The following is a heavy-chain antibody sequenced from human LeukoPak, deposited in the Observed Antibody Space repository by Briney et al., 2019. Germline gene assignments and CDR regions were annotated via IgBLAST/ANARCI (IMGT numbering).Heavy chain of an antibody. CDR2: TYYRSKWYN. V-gene: IGHV6-1*01. Sequence: SQTLSLTCAISGDSVSSNSAAWNWIRQSPSRGLEWLGRTYYRSKWYNDYAVSVRGRITVNPDTSRNQFSLHLNSVTPEDTAVYYCARRLTQYDCFDPWGQGILVTVSS. CDR3: ARRLTQYDCFDP. D-gene: IGHD2-2*01. J-gene: IGHJ5*02. CDR1: GDSVSSNSAA.